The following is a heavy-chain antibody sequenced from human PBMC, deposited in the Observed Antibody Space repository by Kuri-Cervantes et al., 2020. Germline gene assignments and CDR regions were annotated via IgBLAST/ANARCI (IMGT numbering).Heavy chain of an antibody. V-gene: IGHV4-59*12. J-gene: IGHJ6*02. D-gene: IGHD3-22*01. CDR3: AGDQNYYDRGYYGMDV. CDR2: IYYSRST. Sequence: SETLSLTCTVSGCSISSYYWNWIRQPPGKGLEWIGYIYYSRSTNYNPTLKSRVTISVDTSNNQFSLKLSSVPAADTTVYYCAGDQNYYDRGYYGMDVWGQGTTVTVSS. CDR1: GCSISSYY.